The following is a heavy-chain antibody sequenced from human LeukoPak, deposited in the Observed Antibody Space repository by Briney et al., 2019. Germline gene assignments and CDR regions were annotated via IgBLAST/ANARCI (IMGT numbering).Heavy chain of an antibody. CDR3: ARGGLWGGDY. Sequence: GGSLRFSCAASGFTFISYWMTWVRQALGRGLEWVATIKADGSDKYYVNSVKGRFTISRDNAKNSLSLQMDSLRAEDTAVYYCARGGLWGGDYWGQGTLVTVSS. J-gene: IGHJ4*01. V-gene: IGHV3-7*01. D-gene: IGHD3-16*01. CDR1: GFTFISYW. CDR2: IKADGSDK.